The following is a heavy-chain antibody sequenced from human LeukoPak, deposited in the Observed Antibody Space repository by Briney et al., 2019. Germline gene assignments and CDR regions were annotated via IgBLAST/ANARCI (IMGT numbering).Heavy chain of an antibody. V-gene: IGHV1-69*04. Sequence: SVKVSCKASGGTFSSYAISWVRQAPGQGLEWMGRIIPTFGIASYAQKFQGRVTITADKSTSTAYMELSSLRSEDTAVYYCARDRGTGTSEGGIDYWGQGTLVTVSS. CDR1: GGTFSSYA. J-gene: IGHJ4*02. CDR2: IIPTFGIA. CDR3: ARDRGTGTSEGGIDY. D-gene: IGHD1-1*01.